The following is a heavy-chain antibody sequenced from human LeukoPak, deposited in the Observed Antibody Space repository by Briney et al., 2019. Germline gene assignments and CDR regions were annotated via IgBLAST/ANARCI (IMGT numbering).Heavy chain of an antibody. CDR1: GGTLSSYA. Sequence: SVKVSCKASGGTLSSYAINWVRQAPGQGLEWMGGIIPIFGTTNFAQKFQGRVTITADESTGTAYMELSSLKFEDTAVYYCARDYDSSGYDWGQGTLVTVSS. V-gene: IGHV1-69*01. D-gene: IGHD3-22*01. J-gene: IGHJ4*02. CDR2: IIPIFGTT. CDR3: ARDYDSSGYD.